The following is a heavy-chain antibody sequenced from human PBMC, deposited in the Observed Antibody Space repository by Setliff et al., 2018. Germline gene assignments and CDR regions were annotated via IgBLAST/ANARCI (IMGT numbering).Heavy chain of an antibody. J-gene: IGHJ4*02. D-gene: IGHD2-8*01. Sequence: PSETLSLTCIVSGASIREYYWSWVRQPPGKGLEWIGNLYYNGSTSHNPSFEDRVSISRDTSKNQFSLTVRSVTAADTAVYYCVRDPGFHSGTWCLGDWGQGTQVTVSS. CDR3: VRDPGFHSGTWCLGD. CDR1: GASIREYY. CDR2: LYYNGST. V-gene: IGHV4-59*01.